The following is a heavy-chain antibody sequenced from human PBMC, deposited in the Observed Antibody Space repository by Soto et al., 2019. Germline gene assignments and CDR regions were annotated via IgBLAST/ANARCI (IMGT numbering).Heavy chain of an antibody. V-gene: IGHV1-18*01. J-gene: IGHJ5*02. CDR1: GYTFTSYA. CDR3: ARGVYDYIWGSYRLWWFDP. CDR2: INAYNGNT. Sequence: ASVKVSCKASGYTFTSYAMHWVRQAPGQRLEWMGWINAYNGNTNYAQKLQGRVTMTTDTSTSTAYMELRSLRSDDTAVYYCARGVYDYIWGSYRLWWFDPWGQGTLVTVSS. D-gene: IGHD3-16*02.